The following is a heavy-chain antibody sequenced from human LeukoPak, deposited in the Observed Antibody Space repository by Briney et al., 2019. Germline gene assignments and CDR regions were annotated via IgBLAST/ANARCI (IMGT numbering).Heavy chain of an antibody. CDR3: ARLRYYYGSGSYSYEYYFDY. J-gene: IGHJ4*02. Sequence: SETLSLTCTVSGGSISSSSYYWGWIRQPPGKGLEWIGSIYYSGSTYYNPSLKSRVTISVDTSKNQFSLKLSSVTAADTAVYYCARLRYYYGSGSYSYEYYFDYWGQGTLVTVSS. D-gene: IGHD3-10*01. CDR2: IYYSGST. V-gene: IGHV4-39*01. CDR1: GGSISSSSYY.